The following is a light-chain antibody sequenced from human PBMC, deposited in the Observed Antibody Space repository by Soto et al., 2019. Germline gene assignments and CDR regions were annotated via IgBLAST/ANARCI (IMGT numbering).Light chain of an antibody. CDR3: QHYVNSPYT. J-gene: IGKJ2*01. V-gene: IGKV3-20*01. CDR2: GAS. CDR1: ESLSNPY. Sequence: EIVLTQSPGTLSMSPGERATLSCRASESLSNPYLAWYQHKPGQAPRLLIYGASNRATGIPDRFSGGGSGTDFTLTISRLEPEDFALSYCQHYVNSPYTFVQGTKLEIK.